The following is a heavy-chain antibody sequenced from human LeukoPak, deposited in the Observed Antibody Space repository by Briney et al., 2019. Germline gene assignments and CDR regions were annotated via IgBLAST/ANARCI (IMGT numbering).Heavy chain of an antibody. CDR2: IYPGDSDT. V-gene: IGHV5-51*01. CDR3: ARYTRYCSCGSCPDLEY. D-gene: IGHD2-15*01. J-gene: IGHJ4*02. Sequence: PGESLNISCKGSGYSFTSYWIGWVRQMPGKGLEWMGIIYPGDSDTRYSPSFQGQVTISADKSISTAYLQWSSLKASDTAMYHCARYTRYCSCGSCPDLEYSGQGTLVTVSS. CDR1: GYSFTSYW.